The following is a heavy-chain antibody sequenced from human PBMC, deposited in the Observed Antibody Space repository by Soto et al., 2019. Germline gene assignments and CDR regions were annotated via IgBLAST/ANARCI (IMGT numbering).Heavy chain of an antibody. V-gene: IGHV4-30-4*01. J-gene: IGHJ4*02. CDR3: ARGQAGDKVDY. CDR2: IYNSGST. CDR1: GGSISSVYYY. D-gene: IGHD7-27*01. Sequence: QVQLQESGPGLVEPSQTLSLTCTVSGGSISSVYYYWSWIRQPPGKGLEWIGHIYNSGSTYSNPSLKRXXTXSXXPSKNQFSLNLSSVTATDTAVYYCARGQAGDKVDYWGQGTLVTVSS.